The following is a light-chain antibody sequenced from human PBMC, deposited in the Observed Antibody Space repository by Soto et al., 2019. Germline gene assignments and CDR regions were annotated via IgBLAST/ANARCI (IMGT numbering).Light chain of an antibody. CDR3: QQSNSFPWT. CDR1: QGIRHW. Sequence: DIQMTQSPSSVSASVGDKVTITCRASQGIRHWVAWYQQKPGKAPNLLIYGASSLQSGVPSRFSGSGSRTDCTLTISSLQPEDVATYYCQQSNSFPWTFGQGTKVEI. CDR2: GAS. J-gene: IGKJ1*01. V-gene: IGKV1-12*01.